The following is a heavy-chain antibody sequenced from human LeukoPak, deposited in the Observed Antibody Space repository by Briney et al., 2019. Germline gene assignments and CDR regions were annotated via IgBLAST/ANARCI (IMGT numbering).Heavy chain of an antibody. V-gene: IGHV4-39*07. D-gene: IGHD4-17*01. J-gene: IGHJ4*02. CDR1: GGSISSSSYY. Sequence: SETLSLTCTVSGGSISSSSYYWGWIRQPPGKGLEWIGSIYYSGSTNYNPSLKSRVTMSVDTSKNQFSLKLSSVTAADTAVYYCAREREGPYGYLDYWGQGTLVTVSS. CDR2: IYYSGST. CDR3: AREREGPYGYLDY.